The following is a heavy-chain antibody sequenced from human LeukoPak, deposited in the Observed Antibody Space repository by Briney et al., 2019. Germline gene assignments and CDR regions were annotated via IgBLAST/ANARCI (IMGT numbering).Heavy chain of an antibody. CDR3: AKVSYKMVRGAYFDY. CDR1: GGSISSYY. CDR2: VYYTGST. V-gene: IGHV4-59*01. J-gene: IGHJ4*02. D-gene: IGHD3-10*01. Sequence: SETLSLTCTVSGGSISSYYWSWVRQPPGKGLEWIGFVYYTGSTNYSPSLKSRVTISVDTSKNQFSLKLRSVTAADTAVYYCAKVSYKMVRGAYFDYWGQGTLVTVSS.